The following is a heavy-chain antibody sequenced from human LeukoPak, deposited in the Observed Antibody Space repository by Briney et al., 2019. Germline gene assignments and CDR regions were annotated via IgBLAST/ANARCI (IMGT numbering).Heavy chain of an antibody. V-gene: IGHV4-34*01. J-gene: IGHJ4*02. CDR1: GGSFSGYY. D-gene: IGHD3-3*01. Sequence: SETLSLTCAVYGGSFSGYYWSWIRQPPGKGLEWIGEINHSGSTNYNPSLKSRVTISVDTSKNQFSLKLSSVTAADTAVYYCARGRFLEWLSNPFDYWGQGTLVTVSS. CDR2: INHSGST. CDR3: ARGRFLEWLSNPFDY.